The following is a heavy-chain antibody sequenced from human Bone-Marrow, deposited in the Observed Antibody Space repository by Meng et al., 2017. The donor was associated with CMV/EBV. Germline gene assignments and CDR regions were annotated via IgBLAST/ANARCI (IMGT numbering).Heavy chain of an antibody. Sequence: GESLKISCAASGFNFNSYAMHWVRQAPGKGLVWVSRINAEGTMITYADSVKGRFTISRDNAKRTLYLQMNSLRIEDSAVYYCVRGMGTDWGQGTLVTVSS. V-gene: IGHV3-74*03. D-gene: IGHD5-24*01. CDR2: INAEGTMI. CDR1: GFNFNSYA. J-gene: IGHJ4*02. CDR3: VRGMGTD.